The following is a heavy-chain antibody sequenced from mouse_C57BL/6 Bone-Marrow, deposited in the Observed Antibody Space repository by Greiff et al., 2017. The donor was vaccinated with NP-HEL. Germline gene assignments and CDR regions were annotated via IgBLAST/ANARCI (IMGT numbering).Heavy chain of an antibody. CDR1: GYSFTGYY. Sequence: EVQLQESGPELVKPGASVKISCKASGYSFTGYYMNWVKQSPEKSLEWIGEINPSTGGTTYNQKFKAKATLTVDKSSSTAYMQLKSLTSEDSAVYYCAIYYGSSLFAYWGQGTLVTVSA. J-gene: IGHJ3*01. CDR2: INPSTGGT. D-gene: IGHD1-1*01. CDR3: AIYYGSSLFAY. V-gene: IGHV1-42*01.